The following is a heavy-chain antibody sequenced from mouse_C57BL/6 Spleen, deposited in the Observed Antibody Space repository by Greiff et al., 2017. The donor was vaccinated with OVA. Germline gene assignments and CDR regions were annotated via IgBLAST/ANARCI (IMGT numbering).Heavy chain of an antibody. CDR1: GFSFNTYA. D-gene: IGHD1-1*01. J-gene: IGHJ4*01. CDR3: VRQGGSSYSYYAMDY. CDR2: IRSKSNNYAT. Sequence: EVQLVESGGGLVQPKGSLKLSCAASGFSFNTYAMNWVRQAPGKGLEWVARIRSKSNNYATYYADSVKDRFTISRDDSESMLYLQMNNLKTEDTAMYYCVRQGGSSYSYYAMDYWGQGTSVTVSS. V-gene: IGHV10-1*01.